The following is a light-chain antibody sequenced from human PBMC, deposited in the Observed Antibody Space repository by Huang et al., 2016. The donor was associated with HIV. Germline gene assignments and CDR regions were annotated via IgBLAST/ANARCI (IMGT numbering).Light chain of an antibody. J-gene: IGKJ1*01. Sequence: DIQMTQSPSSLSASIGDRVTITCRASQGISTSLAWDQKKTGKAPKLLLYAASRLASVSPSRFSCSGSGTYYPLTISSLQPEDFATYHCQQYYSTPWTFGQGTKVEIK. V-gene: IGKV1-NL1*01. CDR3: QQYYSTPWT. CDR1: QGISTS. CDR2: AAS.